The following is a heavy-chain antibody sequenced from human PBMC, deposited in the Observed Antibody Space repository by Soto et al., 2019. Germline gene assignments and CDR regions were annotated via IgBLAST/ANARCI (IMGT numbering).Heavy chain of an antibody. D-gene: IGHD2-15*01. CDR1: GFTFGIYS. Sequence: EVQLVESGGGLVQRGGSLRLSCAASGFTFGIYSMNWVRQAPGKGLEWISYINGSSSTMYYADSVKGRFIISRDNAYNSLYLQLNSLRDADTAVYYCAGGYRFRGSSDRCFSDGLFRSWGQGTLITVSS. CDR2: INGSSSTM. V-gene: IGHV3-48*02. CDR3: AGGYRFRGSSDRCFSDGLFRS. J-gene: IGHJ5*02.